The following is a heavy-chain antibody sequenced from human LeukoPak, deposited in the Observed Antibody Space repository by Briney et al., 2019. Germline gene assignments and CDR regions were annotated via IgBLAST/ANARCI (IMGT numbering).Heavy chain of an antibody. J-gene: IGHJ4*02. CDR1: GFTFSSYA. Sequence: HSGGSLRLSCAASGFTFSSYAMSWVRQAPGKGLEWVSAISGSGGSTYYADSVKGRFTISRDNSKNTLYLQMNSLRADDTAVYHCAKDPGYGSGTYYEGYWGQGTLVTVSS. V-gene: IGHV3-23*01. CDR2: ISGSGGST. CDR3: AKDPGYGSGTYYEGY. D-gene: IGHD3-10*01.